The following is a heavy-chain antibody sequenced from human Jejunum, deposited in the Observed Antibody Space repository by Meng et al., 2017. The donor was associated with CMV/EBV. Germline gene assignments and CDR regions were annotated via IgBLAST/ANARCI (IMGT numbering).Heavy chain of an antibody. V-gene: IGHV1-69*15. D-gene: IGHD1-1*01. Sequence: SCKISGGTFSSYYINWVRQAPGKGLEWMGMILPRFGTTKYAQRFQGRATLISDESTTTAYLELNSLTSDDTAVYYCAGEGTMTRFDYWGQGTLVTVSS. J-gene: IGHJ4*02. CDR2: ILPRFGTT. CDR3: AGEGTMTRFDY. CDR1: GGTFSSYY.